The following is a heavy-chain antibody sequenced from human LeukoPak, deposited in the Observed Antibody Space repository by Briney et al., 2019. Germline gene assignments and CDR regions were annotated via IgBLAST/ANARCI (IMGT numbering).Heavy chain of an antibody. J-gene: IGHJ4*02. V-gene: IGHV1-2*02. CDR2: IDLNTGDT. CDR1: GYTFIDYW. Sequence: ASVKVSCKASGYTFIDYWIHWVRQAPGQGLEWMGRIDLNTGDTTSAQKFQGRVTMTRDTSTSTVYLDLSGLGSDDTAVYYCARDAPHQRFDYWGQGTLVTVSS. CDR3: ARDAPHQRFDY.